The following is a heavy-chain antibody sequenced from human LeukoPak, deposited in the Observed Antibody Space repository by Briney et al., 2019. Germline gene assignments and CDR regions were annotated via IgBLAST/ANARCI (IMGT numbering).Heavy chain of an antibody. CDR1: GDSINSYY. CDR3: ARWGEHSALRVHAFDI. J-gene: IGHJ3*02. D-gene: IGHD3-10*01. Sequence: SETLSLTCTVSGDSINSYYWNWIRQPPGKGLEWIGYGHYTGSTYKNPSLNSRVAFSVDTSKNQFSLKLSSVTAADTAVYYCARWGEHSALRVHAFDIWGQGTMVTVSS. V-gene: IGHV4-59*01. CDR2: GHYTGST.